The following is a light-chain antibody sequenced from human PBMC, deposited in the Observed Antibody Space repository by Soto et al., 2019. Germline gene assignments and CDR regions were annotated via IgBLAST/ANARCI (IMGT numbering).Light chain of an antibody. CDR3: QQYGSSPPLT. J-gene: IGKJ4*01. CDR2: GAS. V-gene: IGKV3-20*01. CDR1: QSVSSSF. Sequence: EIVLTQSPDTLSLSPGERATLSCRSSQSVSSSFLAWYQQKPGQAPRLLIYGASRRATGIPDRFSGTGSGTDFTLTISRLEPEDFAVYYCQQYGSSPPLTFGGGTKVDIK.